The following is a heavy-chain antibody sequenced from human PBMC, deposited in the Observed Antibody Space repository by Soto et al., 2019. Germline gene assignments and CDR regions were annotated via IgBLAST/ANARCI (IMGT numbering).Heavy chain of an antibody. Sequence: PSETLSLTCTVSGGSTSPYYWNWIRQPPGKGLEWIGYIFHSGSTSYNPSLKSRVTIPIDTSKNQFSLRLNSVTAADTAVYYCARSSITPRLFMYPFDYWGQGTLVTVSS. CDR2: IFHSGST. CDR1: GGSTSPYY. J-gene: IGHJ4*02. CDR3: ARSSITPRLFMYPFDY. D-gene: IGHD6-6*01. V-gene: IGHV4-59*08.